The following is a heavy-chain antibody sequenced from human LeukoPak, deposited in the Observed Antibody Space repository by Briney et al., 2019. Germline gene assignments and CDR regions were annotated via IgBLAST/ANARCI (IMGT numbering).Heavy chain of an antibody. D-gene: IGHD6-19*01. CDR3: ARGGWYPESFQH. CDR2: IYYSGST. Sequence: SETLSLTCAVYGGSFSGYYWSWIRQPPGKGLEWIGYIYYSGSTNYNPSLKSRVTISVDTSKNQFSLKLSSVTAADTAVYYCARGGWYPESFQHWGQGALVTVSS. CDR1: GGSFSGYY. V-gene: IGHV4-59*01. J-gene: IGHJ1*01.